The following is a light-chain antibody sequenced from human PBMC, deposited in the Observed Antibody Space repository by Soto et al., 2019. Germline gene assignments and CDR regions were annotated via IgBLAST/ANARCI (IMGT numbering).Light chain of an antibody. Sequence: QSALTQPRSVSGSPGQSVTISCTGTRYNVGGYDYVSWYQQHPGKAPKLMIYEVSNRPSGVSNRFSGSKSANTASLTISGLQADDEAHYYCTSYTSDNRSYVFGTGTKLTVL. CDR2: EVS. CDR1: RYNVGGYDY. J-gene: IGLJ1*01. CDR3: TSYTSDNRSYV. V-gene: IGLV2-14*01.